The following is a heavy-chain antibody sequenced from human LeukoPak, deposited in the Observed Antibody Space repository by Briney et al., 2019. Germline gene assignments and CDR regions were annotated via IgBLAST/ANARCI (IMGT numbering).Heavy chain of an antibody. Sequence: GGSLRLSCAASGFTFSSYSMNWVRQAPGKGLEWVSSISSSSSYIYYADSVKGRFTISRDNAKNSLYLQMNSLRAEDTAVYYCARDGWSGYYTWGVFDYWGQGTLVTVSS. D-gene: IGHD3-3*01. CDR2: ISSSSSYI. V-gene: IGHV3-21*01. CDR1: GFTFSSYS. CDR3: ARDGWSGYYTWGVFDY. J-gene: IGHJ4*02.